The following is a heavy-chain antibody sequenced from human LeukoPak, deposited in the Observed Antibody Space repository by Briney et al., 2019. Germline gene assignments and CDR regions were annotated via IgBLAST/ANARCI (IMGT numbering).Heavy chain of an antibody. J-gene: IGHJ4*02. D-gene: IGHD2-2*01. Sequence: GGSLRLSCAASGFTFSSYAMSWVRQAPGKGLEWVSAISGSGGSTYYADSVKGRFTISRDNSNNTLYPQMNSLRAEDTAVYYCAKLRNDIVVVPAAKNYWGQGTLVTVSS. CDR2: ISGSGGST. CDR3: AKLRNDIVVVPAAKNY. CDR1: GFTFSSYA. V-gene: IGHV3-23*01.